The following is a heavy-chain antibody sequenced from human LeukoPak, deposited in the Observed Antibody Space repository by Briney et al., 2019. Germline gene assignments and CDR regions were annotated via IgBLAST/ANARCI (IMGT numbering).Heavy chain of an antibody. CDR2: IHYTGGT. CDR3: AREPRSPGWFDP. D-gene: IGHD1-14*01. V-gene: IGHV4-4*08. CDR1: GGSIRSHY. Sequence: PSETLSLTCTVSGGSIRSHYWSWIRQPPGKGLEWIGYIHYTGGTNSNPSLKSRVTISVDTSKNQFSLKLTSVTAADTAVYYCAREPRSPGWFDPWGQGTLVTVSS. J-gene: IGHJ5*02.